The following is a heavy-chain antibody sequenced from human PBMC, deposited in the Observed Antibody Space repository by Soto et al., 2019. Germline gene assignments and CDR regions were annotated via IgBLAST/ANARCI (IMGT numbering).Heavy chain of an antibody. Sequence: QVQLVQSGAEVKKPGSSVKVSCKASGGTFSSYTISWVRQAPGQGLEWMGRIIPILGIANYAQKFQGRVTITADKSTSTAYMELSSLRSEDTAVYYCARCGTGIAVAGQDYWGQGTLVTVSS. J-gene: IGHJ4*02. CDR1: GGTFSSYT. CDR3: ARCGTGIAVAGQDY. CDR2: IIPILGIA. V-gene: IGHV1-69*02. D-gene: IGHD6-19*01.